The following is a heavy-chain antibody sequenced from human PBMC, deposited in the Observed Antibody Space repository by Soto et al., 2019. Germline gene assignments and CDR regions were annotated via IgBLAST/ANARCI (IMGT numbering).Heavy chain of an antibody. V-gene: IGHV4-34*01. D-gene: IGHD3-10*01. Sequence: PSETLSLTCAVYGGSFSGYYWTWIRQPPGTGLEWIGEINHSGSTNYNPSLKSRVTISVDTSKNQFSLKLSSVTAADTAVYFCARHVFITVVRGTTVTFEYYNGMDVWGPGTTVTVSS. J-gene: IGHJ6*02. CDR3: ARHVFITVVRGTTVTFEYYNGMDV. CDR1: GGSFSGYY. CDR2: INHSGST.